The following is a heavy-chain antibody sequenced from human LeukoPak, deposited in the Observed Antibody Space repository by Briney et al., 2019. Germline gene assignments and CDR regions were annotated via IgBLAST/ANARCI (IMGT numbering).Heavy chain of an antibody. CDR2: IYPGDSET. J-gene: IGHJ4*02. V-gene: IGHV5-51*01. D-gene: IGHD1-26*01. CDR3: VISCGSYGCDGVGPYY. Sequence: GESLKISCKASGYIFTNYWIGWVRQMPGKGLEWMGIIYPGDSETRYSPSFQGQVAISADKSISTAYLQWSSLKASDTAMYYCVISCGSYGCDGVGPYYWGQGTLVTVSS. CDR1: GYIFTNYW.